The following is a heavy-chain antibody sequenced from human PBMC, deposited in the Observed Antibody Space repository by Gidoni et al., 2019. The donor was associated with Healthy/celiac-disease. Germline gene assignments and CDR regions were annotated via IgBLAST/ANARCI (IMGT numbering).Heavy chain of an antibody. J-gene: IGHJ5*02. Sequence: QVQLVESGGGVVQPGRSLRLAGAASGFTFSSYAMNWVRQAPGKGLEGVAVISYDGSNNYSADSVKGRFTISRDNSKNTLYLQMNSLRAEDTAVYYCARARIAARPSWFDPWGQGTLVTVSS. V-gene: IGHV3-30*04. D-gene: IGHD6-6*01. CDR2: ISYDGSNN. CDR1: GFTFSSYA. CDR3: ARARIAARPSWFDP.